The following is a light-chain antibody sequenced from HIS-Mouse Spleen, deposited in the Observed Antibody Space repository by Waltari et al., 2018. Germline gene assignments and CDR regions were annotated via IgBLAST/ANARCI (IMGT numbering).Light chain of an antibody. Sequence: QSVLTQPPSASGTPGQRVTISCSGSGSNIGSNYVYWYQQLPGPAPKLLIYRNNQRPSGVPDRFSGSKSGTSASLAISGLRSEDEADYYCAAWDDSLSVVFGGGTKLTVL. CDR2: RNN. CDR1: GSNIGSNY. J-gene: IGLJ2*01. CDR3: AAWDDSLSVV. V-gene: IGLV1-47*01.